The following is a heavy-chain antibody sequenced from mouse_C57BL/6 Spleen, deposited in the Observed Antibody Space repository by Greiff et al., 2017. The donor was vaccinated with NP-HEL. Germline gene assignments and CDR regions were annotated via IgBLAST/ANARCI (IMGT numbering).Heavy chain of an antibody. CDR1: GFNIKDDY. Sequence: VQLKESGAELVRPGASVKLSCTASGFNIKDDYMHWVKQRPEQGLEWIGWIDPENGDTEYASKFQGKATITADTSSNTAYLQLSSLTSEDTAVYYCTTGGYGWGYWGQGTTLTVSS. D-gene: IGHD2-2*01. CDR2: IDPENGDT. CDR3: TTGGYGWGY. J-gene: IGHJ2*01. V-gene: IGHV14-4*01.